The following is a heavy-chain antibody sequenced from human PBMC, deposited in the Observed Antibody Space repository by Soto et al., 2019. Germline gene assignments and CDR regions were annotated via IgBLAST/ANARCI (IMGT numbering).Heavy chain of an antibody. CDR2: INHSGST. D-gene: IGHD4-17*01. CDR3: ARGRAALRQYYYYYYMDV. J-gene: IGHJ6*03. CDR1: GGSFSGYY. V-gene: IGHV4-34*01. Sequence: PSETLSLTCAVYGGSFSGYYWSWIRQPPGKGLEWIGEINHSGSTNYNPSLKSRVTISVDTSKNQFSLKLSSVTAADTAVYYCARGRAALRQYYYYYYMDVWGKGTTVTVSS.